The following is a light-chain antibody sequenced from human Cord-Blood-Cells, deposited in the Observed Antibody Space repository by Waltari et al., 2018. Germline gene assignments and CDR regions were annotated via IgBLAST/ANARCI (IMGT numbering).Light chain of an antibody. V-gene: IGLV2-23*02. J-gene: IGLJ1*01. CDR2: GVI. CDR3: CSYAGSSTYV. CDR1: RSHVGSYNL. Sequence: QSALTQPASVSGSPGQSITISCTGTRSHVGSYNLVSWYQQPPGKAPKLMIYGVIKRPSGVSTRFSGSKSGNTASLTISGLQAEDEADYYCCSYAGSSTYVFGTGTKVTVL.